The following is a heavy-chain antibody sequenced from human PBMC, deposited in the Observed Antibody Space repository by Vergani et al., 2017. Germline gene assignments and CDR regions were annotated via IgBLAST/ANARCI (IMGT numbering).Heavy chain of an antibody. J-gene: IGHJ4*02. CDR3: AKWQSSSGWYKEFDY. Sequence: EVQLVESGGGLVQPGGSLRLSCAASGFTFSSYWMHWVRQAPGKGLVWVSRINSDGSSTSYADSVKGRFTISRDNAKNTLYLQMNSLRAEDTAVYYCAKWQSSSGWYKEFDYWGQGTLVTVSS. CDR2: INSDGSST. D-gene: IGHD6-19*01. CDR1: GFTFSSYW. V-gene: IGHV3-74*01.